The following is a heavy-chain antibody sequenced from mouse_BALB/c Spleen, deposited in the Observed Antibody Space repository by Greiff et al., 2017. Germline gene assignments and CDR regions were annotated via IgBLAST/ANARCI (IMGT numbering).Heavy chain of an antibody. V-gene: IGHV5-6*02. D-gene: IGHD4-1*01. J-gene: IGHJ2*01. CDR1: GFTFSSYG. CDR2: ISSGGSYT. CDR3: ARGGTGTVDY. Sequence: EVKVVESGGDLVKPGGSLKLSCAASGFTFSSYGMSWVRQTPDKRLEWVATISSGGSYTYYPDSVKGRFTISRDNAKNTLYLQMSSLKSEDTAMYYCARGGTGTVDYWGQGTTLTVSS.